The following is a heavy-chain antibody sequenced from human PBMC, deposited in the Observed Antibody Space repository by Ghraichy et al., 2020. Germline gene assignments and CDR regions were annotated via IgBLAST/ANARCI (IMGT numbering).Heavy chain of an antibody. V-gene: IGHV3-9*01. CDR2: ISWNSGSI. Sequence: GGSLRLSCAASGFTFDDYAMHWVRQAPGKGLEWVSGISWNSGSIGYADSVKGRFTISRDNAKNSLYLQMNSLRAEDTALYYCAKDLGNGGYCSSTSCSKKGYYCYYGMDVWGQGTTVTVSS. D-gene: IGHD2-2*01. CDR1: GFTFDDYA. J-gene: IGHJ6*02. CDR3: AKDLGNGGYCSSTSCSKKGYYCYYGMDV.